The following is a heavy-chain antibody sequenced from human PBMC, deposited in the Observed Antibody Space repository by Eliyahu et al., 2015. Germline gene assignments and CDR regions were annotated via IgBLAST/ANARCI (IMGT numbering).Heavy chain of an antibody. J-gene: IGHJ4*02. V-gene: IGHV3-30*02. CDR1: GFTFSSYG. CDR2: IRYDGSTK. D-gene: IGHD6-25*01. Sequence: QVRLVDSGGGVVQPGGSRRLSCAASGFTFSSYGMHWVRQAPGKGLEWVAFIRYDGSTKYYAESVKGRFTISRDNSKNTLYLQMNSLRAEDTAVYYCAKDLGYSSAYYDYWGQGTLVTVSS. CDR3: AKDLGYSSAYYDY.